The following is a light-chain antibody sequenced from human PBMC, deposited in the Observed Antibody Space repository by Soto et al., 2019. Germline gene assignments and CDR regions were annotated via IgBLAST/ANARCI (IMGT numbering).Light chain of an antibody. V-gene: IGKV3-15*01. J-gene: IGKJ5*01. CDR2: GAS. CDR3: QQYNNWPPIT. CDR1: ESVRSY. Sequence: VVMTQSPATLSVSPGERATLSCRASESVRSYLAWYQQKPGQAPRLLIYGASTRATGIPARFSGSGSGTEFTLTISSLQSEDFAIYYCQQYNNWPPITFGQGTRLEIK.